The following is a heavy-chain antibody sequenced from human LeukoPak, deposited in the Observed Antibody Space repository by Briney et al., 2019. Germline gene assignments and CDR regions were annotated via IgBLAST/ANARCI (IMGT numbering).Heavy chain of an antibody. CDR2: INPNSGGT. Sequence: ASVKVSCKASGYTFTGYYMHWVRQAPGQGLEWMGWINPNSGGTNYAQKFQGRVTMTRDTSTSTAYMELSSLRSEDTAVYYCASGDIVVVPAATQPPNYYYYMDVWGKGTTVTISS. D-gene: IGHD2-2*01. CDR1: GYTFTGYY. CDR3: ASGDIVVVPAATQPPNYYYYMDV. V-gene: IGHV1-2*02. J-gene: IGHJ6*03.